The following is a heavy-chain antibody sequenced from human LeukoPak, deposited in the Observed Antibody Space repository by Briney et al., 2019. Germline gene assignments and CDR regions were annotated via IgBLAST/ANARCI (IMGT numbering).Heavy chain of an antibody. J-gene: IGHJ6*02. Sequence: SETLSPTCTVSGGSISSYYWSWIRQPPGKGLEWIGYIYYSGSTNYNPSLKSRVTISVDTSKNQFSLKLSSVTAADTAVYYCARVSGDYVMDVWGQGTTVTVSS. CDR1: GGSISSYY. D-gene: IGHD3-10*01. CDR2: IYYSGST. V-gene: IGHV4-59*01. CDR3: ARVSGDYVMDV.